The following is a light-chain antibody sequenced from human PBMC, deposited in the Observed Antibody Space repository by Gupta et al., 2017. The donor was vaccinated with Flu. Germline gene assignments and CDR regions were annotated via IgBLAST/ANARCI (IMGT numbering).Light chain of an antibody. J-gene: IGLJ3*02. CDR1: KLGDKY. Sequence: SYELTQPPSVSVSPGQTASITCSGDKLGDKYASWYQQKPGQSPLLVIYQDTKRPSGIPERFSGSNSGNTATPXIXGTQAMXEAYYYCQAWDGSTGVFGGGTKLTVL. CDR3: QAWDGSTGV. V-gene: IGLV3-1*01. CDR2: QDT.